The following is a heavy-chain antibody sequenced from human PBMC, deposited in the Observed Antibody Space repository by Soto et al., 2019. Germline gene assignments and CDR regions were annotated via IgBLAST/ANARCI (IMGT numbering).Heavy chain of an antibody. CDR2: IWYDGSNK. CDR1: GFTFSSYG. V-gene: IGHV3-33*01. J-gene: IGHJ4*02. CDR3: ATCYDSSGYWSPDY. Sequence: GGSLRLSCAASGFTFSSYGMHWVRQAPGKGLEWVAVIWYDGSNKYYADSVKGRFTISRDNSKNTLYLQMNSLRAEDTAVYYCATCYDSSGYWSPDYWGQGTLVTVSS. D-gene: IGHD3-22*01.